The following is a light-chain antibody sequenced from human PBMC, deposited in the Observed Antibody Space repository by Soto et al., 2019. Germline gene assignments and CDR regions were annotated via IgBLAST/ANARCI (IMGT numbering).Light chain of an antibody. CDR2: EVS. Sequence: QSVLTQPPSASGSPGQSVTISCTGTSSDVGGYNYVSWYQQHPGKAPKLMIYEVSKRPSGVPDRFSGSKSGNPASLTISGLQAEDEADYYCTSYTNRYTYVSGTGTKVTVL. CDR3: TSYTNRYTYV. V-gene: IGLV2-8*01. CDR1: SSDVGGYNY. J-gene: IGLJ1*01.